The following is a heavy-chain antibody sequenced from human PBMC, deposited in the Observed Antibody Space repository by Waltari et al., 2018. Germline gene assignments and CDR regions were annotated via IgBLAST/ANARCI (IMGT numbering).Heavy chain of an antibody. D-gene: IGHD6-13*01. Sequence: EVQLVESGGGLVQPGGSLRVSCAASGFTFSSYWMSWVGQAPGKGLEWVANIKQDGSEKYYVDSVKGRFTISRDNAKNSLYLQMNSLRAEDTAVYYCARDRYSRPQTKYYMDVWGKGTTVTVSS. CDR1: GFTFSSYW. V-gene: IGHV3-7*03. J-gene: IGHJ6*03. CDR3: ARDRYSRPQTKYYMDV. CDR2: IKQDGSEK.